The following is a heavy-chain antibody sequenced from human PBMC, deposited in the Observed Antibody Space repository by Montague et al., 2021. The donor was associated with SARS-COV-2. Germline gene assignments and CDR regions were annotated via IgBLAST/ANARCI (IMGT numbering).Heavy chain of an antibody. V-gene: IGHV4-34*01. D-gene: IGHD3-10*01. CDR3: SRVRYYGSGNSLGMDV. J-gene: IGHJ6*02. Sequence: SETLSLTCAVYGGSFSGYYWSWIRQPPGKGLEWIGEINHSGSTNYNPSLKSRVTISVATSKNQCSLKLSSVTAADTAVYYCSRVRYYGSGNSLGMDVWGQGTTVTVSS. CDR2: INHSGST. CDR1: GGSFSGYY.